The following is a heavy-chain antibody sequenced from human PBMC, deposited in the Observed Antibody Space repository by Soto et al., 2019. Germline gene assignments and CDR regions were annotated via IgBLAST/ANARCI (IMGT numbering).Heavy chain of an antibody. CDR2: ISGSGGST. V-gene: IGHV3-23*01. Sequence: GGSLRLSCAASGFTFSSYAMSWVRQAPGKGLEWVSAISGSGGSTYYADSVKGRFTISRDNSKNTLYLQMNSLRAEDTAVYYCAKNRGIGDIVVGYYYYYMDVWGKGTTFTVSS. J-gene: IGHJ6*03. D-gene: IGHD2-15*01. CDR1: GFTFSSYA. CDR3: AKNRGIGDIVVGYYYYYMDV.